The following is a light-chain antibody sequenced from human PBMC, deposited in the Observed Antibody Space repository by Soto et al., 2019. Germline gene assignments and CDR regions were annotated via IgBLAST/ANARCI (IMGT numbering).Light chain of an antibody. V-gene: IGKV3-20*01. CDR1: QSVSSSY. CDR3: QRYGSLLLT. J-gene: IGKJ4*01. Sequence: EIVLTQSPGTLSLSPGERATLSCRASQSVSSSYLAWYQQKPGQPPRLLIYGASSRATGIPDRFSGSGSGTDFTLTISRLEPEDFAVYYCQRYGSLLLTFGGGTKVEIK. CDR2: GAS.